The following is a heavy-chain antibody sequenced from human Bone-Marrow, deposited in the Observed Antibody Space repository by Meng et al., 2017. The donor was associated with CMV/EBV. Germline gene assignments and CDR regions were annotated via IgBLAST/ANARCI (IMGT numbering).Heavy chain of an antibody. CDR2: INGDGSST. V-gene: IGHV3-74*01. J-gene: IGHJ3*02. CDR1: GFTFSSYW. CDR3: ARERTTAVNDAFDI. D-gene: IGHD1-7*01. Sequence: GESLKISCAASGFTFSSYWMHWVRRAPGKGLVWVSRINGDGSSTSYADSVKGRFTISRDNAKNTLYLQMNSLRAEDTAVYYCARERTTAVNDAFDIWGQGTMVTVSS.